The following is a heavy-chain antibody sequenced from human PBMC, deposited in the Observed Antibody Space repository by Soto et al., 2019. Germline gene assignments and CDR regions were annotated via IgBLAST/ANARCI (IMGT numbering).Heavy chain of an antibody. CDR1: GGSFKSGSYS. Sequence: PSETLSLTCTVSGGSFKSGSYSWSWIRQPPGKGLEWIGYVYHTGRTSYNPSLKRRVSISMDTSKSQFSLNLDSVTAADTAVYFCARDFAYFDSWGQVTLVTVSS. V-gene: IGHV4-61*01. CDR2: VYHTGRT. D-gene: IGHD3-3*01. CDR3: ARDFAYFDS. J-gene: IGHJ4*02.